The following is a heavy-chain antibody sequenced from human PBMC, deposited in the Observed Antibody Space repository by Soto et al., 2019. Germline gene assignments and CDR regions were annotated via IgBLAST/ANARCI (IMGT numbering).Heavy chain of an antibody. CDR3: AKGSRGYYGTNSYYYFDS. J-gene: IGHJ4*02. V-gene: IGHV3-23*01. D-gene: IGHD3-10*01. CDR2: INDGGDNT. Sequence: VQLLESGGGLVQPGGSLRLSCAASGFTFSTYAMSWVRQAPGKGLEWVSGINDGGDNTYDADSVKGRFTISRDNSKNTLILQMNSLRVEDTAVYYCAKGSRGYYGTNSYYYFDSWGQGTLVIVAS. CDR1: GFTFSTYA.